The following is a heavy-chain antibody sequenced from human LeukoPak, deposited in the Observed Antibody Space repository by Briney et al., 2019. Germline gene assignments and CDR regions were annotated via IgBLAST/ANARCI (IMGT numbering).Heavy chain of an antibody. V-gene: IGHV3-48*04. CDR1: GFTVSSNY. CDR2: ISSSSSGSTI. D-gene: IGHD3-3*01. CDR3: ARDYSARGVVLDYYMDV. Sequence: PGGSLRLSCAASGFTVSSNYMSWVRQAPGKGLEWISYISSSSSGSTIYYADSVKGRFTISRDNAKNSLYLQMNSLRAEDTAVYYCARDYSARGVVLDYYMDVWGKGTTVTVSS. J-gene: IGHJ6*03.